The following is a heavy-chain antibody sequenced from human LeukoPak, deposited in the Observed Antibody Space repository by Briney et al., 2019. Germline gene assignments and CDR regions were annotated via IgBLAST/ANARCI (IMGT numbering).Heavy chain of an antibody. CDR3: ARDLAMYSPDLDY. J-gene: IGHJ4*02. CDR2: INPKTGVT. CDR1: GYTFTDYY. V-gene: IGHV1-2*02. Sequence: AASVKVSCKASGYTFTDYYLHWVRQAPGHGLEWMGWINPKTGVTKYAQNFQGRVTMTRDTSINTAYMEVSSLRSDDTAVFYCARDLAMYSPDLDYWGQGTLVTVSS. D-gene: IGHD1-26*01.